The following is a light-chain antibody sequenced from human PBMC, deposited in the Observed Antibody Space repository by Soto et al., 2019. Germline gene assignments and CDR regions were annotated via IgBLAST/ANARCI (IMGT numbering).Light chain of an antibody. CDR1: QSVSSK. CDR3: QQYHDWPGT. J-gene: IGKJ1*01. CDR2: GAS. V-gene: IGKV3-15*01. Sequence: EIVLTQSPGTLSVSPGERATLSCRASQSVSSKLAWYQQKPGQAPRLLFYGASTGATGIPARFSGSGSETEFTLSISSRQSEDFAVYYCQQYHDWPGTFGQGTKVEIK.